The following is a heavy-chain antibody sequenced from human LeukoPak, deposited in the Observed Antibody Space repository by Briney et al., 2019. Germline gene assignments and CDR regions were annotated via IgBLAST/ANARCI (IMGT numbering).Heavy chain of an antibody. CDR3: ATLTGTDY. CDR2: IYYSGST. CDR1: GGSISSYY. D-gene: IGHD1-20*01. J-gene: IGHJ4*02. V-gene: IGHV4-59*12. Sequence: SETLSLTCTVSGGSISSYYWSWIRPPPGKGLEWSGYIYYSGSTNYNPSLKSRVTISVDTSKNQFSLKLSSVTAADTAVYYCATLTGTDYWGQGTLVTVSS.